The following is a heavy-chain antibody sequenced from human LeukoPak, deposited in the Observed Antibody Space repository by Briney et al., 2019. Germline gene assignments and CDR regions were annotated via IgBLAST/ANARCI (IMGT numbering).Heavy chain of an antibody. CDR2: IYYSGST. CDR1: GGSISSSSYY. V-gene: IGHV4-39*07. Sequence: SETLSLTCTVSGGSISSSSYYWGWIRQPPGKGLEWIGSIYYSGSTYYNPSLKSRVTISVDTPKNQFSLKLSSVTAADTAVYYCARAKEAMVVYWGQGTLVTVSS. D-gene: IGHD4/OR15-4a*01. CDR3: ARAKEAMVVY. J-gene: IGHJ4*02.